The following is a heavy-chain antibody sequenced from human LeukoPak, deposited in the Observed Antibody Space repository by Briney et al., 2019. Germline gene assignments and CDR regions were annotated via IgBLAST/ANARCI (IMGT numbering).Heavy chain of an antibody. V-gene: IGHV1-46*01. CDR2: IRPGDTRT. CDR1: GYTFTAYY. J-gene: IGHJ4*02. Sequence: ASVKVSCKASGYTFTAYYIQGVRQAPGQGLEWMGTIRPGDTRTTYAQKFQGRVTMTWDMSTTTGYMELSSLRSEDTAVYYCVREKSGGTYDYWGQGTLVTVSS. CDR3: VREKSGGTYDY. D-gene: IGHD3-16*01.